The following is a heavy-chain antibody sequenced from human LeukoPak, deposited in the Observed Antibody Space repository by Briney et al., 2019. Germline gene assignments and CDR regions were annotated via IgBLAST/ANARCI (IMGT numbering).Heavy chain of an antibody. CDR1: GFTFSSYA. Sequence: PGGSLRLSCAASGFTFSSYAMSWVRQAPGKGLEWVSAITATSSSTYYADSVKGRFTISRDNSKNTLYLQMNSLRAEDTAVYYCAKGSCSSTSCPSPFDYWGQGTLVTVSS. J-gene: IGHJ4*02. CDR3: AKGSCSSTSCPSPFDY. V-gene: IGHV3-23*01. CDR2: ITATSSST. D-gene: IGHD2-2*01.